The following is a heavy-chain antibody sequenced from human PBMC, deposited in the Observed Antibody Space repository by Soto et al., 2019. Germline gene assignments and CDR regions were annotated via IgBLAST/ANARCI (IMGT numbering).Heavy chain of an antibody. CDR2: IYYRGST. J-gene: IGHJ6*02. Sequence: QVQLQESGPGLVKPSQTLSLTCTVSGGSISSGDSFWSWIRQPPGKGLEWIGYIYYRGSTYYNPSLKSRVTSAADKSKNQFSPKLSSVPAAGTAVYYCAEGGHAYNDRVGMDVWGQGTTVTVSS. CDR3: AEGGHAYNDRVGMDV. CDR1: GGSISSGDSF. V-gene: IGHV4-30-4*01. D-gene: IGHD3-16*01.